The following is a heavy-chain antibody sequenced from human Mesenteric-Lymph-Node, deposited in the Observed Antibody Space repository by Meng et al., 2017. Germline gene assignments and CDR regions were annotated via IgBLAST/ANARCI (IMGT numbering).Heavy chain of an antibody. CDR2: IRYNGYDT. CDR1: GFTFRGYA. Sequence: EVRVVVSGGGLVQPGGSLRLSCAASGFTFRGYAMGWVRQAPGKGLEWVSGIRYNGYDTYYADSVKGRFTVSRDNSKNTLHLQMNSLRAEDTAVYYCAKTGSNGWYLDYWGQGTLVTVSS. D-gene: IGHD6-19*01. J-gene: IGHJ4*02. V-gene: IGHV3-23*04. CDR3: AKTGSNGWYLDY.